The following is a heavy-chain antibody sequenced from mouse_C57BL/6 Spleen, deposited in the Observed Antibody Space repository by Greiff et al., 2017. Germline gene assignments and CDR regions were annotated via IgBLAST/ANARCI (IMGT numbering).Heavy chain of an antibody. J-gene: IGHJ2*01. V-gene: IGHV1-69*01. Sequence: QVQLQQPGAELVMPGASVKLSCKASGYTFTSYWMHWVKQRPGQGLEWIGEIDPSDSYTTYNPKFKGKSPLTVDKSSSTAYMQLSSLTSEDSAVYYCARRVGYRSFDYWGQGTTLTVSS. D-gene: IGHD1-3*01. CDR3: ARRVGYRSFDY. CDR2: IDPSDSYT. CDR1: GYTFTSYW.